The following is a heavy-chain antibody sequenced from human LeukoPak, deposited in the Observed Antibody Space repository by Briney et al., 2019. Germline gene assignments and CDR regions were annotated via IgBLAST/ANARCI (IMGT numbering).Heavy chain of an antibody. CDR2: IYHTGST. D-gene: IGHD6-19*01. J-gene: IGHJ3*02. V-gene: IGHV4-59*01. CDR3: ARDRTAAGIDTFDI. CDR1: GGSIGGYY. Sequence: PSETLSLTCTVSGGSIGGYYWSWIRQPPEKGLEWIGYIYHTGSTSYSPSHKSRLTISVDTSKKQFSLKLNSVTAADTAVYYCARDRTAAGIDTFDIWGQGTMVTVSS.